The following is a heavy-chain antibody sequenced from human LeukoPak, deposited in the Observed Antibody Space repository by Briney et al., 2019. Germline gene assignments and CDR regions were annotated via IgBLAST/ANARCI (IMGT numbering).Heavy chain of an antibody. V-gene: IGHV3-13*01. CDR3: ARERLTAGHWHFDL. Sequence: RGSLRLSCAASGFTFRDHDMHWVRQRTGEGLEWLSAVTTTGDADYSVSVKGRFTVSRENDKNSLFLQLNSLSVGDTAVYYCARERLTAGHWHFDLWGRGTLVTVSS. D-gene: IGHD3-16*01. CDR1: GFTFRDHD. J-gene: IGHJ2*01. CDR2: VTTTGDA.